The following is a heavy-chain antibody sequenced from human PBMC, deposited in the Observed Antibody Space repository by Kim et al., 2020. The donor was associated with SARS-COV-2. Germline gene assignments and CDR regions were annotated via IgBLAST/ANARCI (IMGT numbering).Heavy chain of an antibody. Sequence: GGSLRLSCAASGFTFDDYALHWVRQVPGKGLEWVSGISWNSDEIEYADSVKGRFTISRDNAKNSLYLQMNSLRPEDTAFYYCVKTGRTWKYYFDSWGQGTLVTVSA. J-gene: IGHJ4*02. D-gene: IGHD1-1*01. CDR3: VKTGRTWKYYFDS. V-gene: IGHV3-9*01. CDR1: GFTFDDYA. CDR2: ISWNSDEI.